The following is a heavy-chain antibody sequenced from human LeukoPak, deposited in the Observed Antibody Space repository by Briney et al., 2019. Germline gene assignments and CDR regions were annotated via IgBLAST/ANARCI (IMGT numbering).Heavy chain of an antibody. Sequence: GESLKISCKASGFDFTVHWIAWVRQMPGKGLEWMGIICPGDSNTKYSPPFRGQVTISADKSITTAYLQWSSLKASDTAMYYCTKLSPISKEGYYGMTSGAKAPRSPSP. D-gene: IGHD5/OR15-5a*01. V-gene: IGHV5-51*01. CDR2: ICPGDSNT. CDR1: GFDFTVHW. J-gene: IGHJ6*02. CDR3: TKLSPISKEGYYGMTS.